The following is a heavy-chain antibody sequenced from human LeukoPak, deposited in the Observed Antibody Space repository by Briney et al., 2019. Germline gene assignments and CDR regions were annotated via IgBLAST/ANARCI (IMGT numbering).Heavy chain of an antibody. CDR3: ARAVVVRGPYGMDV. D-gene: IGHD3-10*01. CDR2: IYYSGST. CDR1: GGSISSGGYY. J-gene: IGHJ6*02. V-gene: IGHV4-31*02. Sequence: PSETLSLTCTVSGGSISSGGYYWSWIRQHPGKGLEWIGNIYYSGSTYYNPSLKSRVTISVDTSKNQFSLKLSSVTAADTAVYYCARAVVVRGPYGMDVWGQGTTVTVSS.